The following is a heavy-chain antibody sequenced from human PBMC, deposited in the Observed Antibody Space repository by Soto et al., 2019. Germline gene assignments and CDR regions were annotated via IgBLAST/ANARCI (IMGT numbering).Heavy chain of an antibody. J-gene: IGHJ6*01. D-gene: IGHD1-1*01. Sequence: SQTLSLTCAISGDSVSCNCAAWKWIRQSPSRGLEWLGRTYYRSKWYNDYAVSVKRRITINPDTSKNQFSLQLNSVTPEDTAVYYCAREENGTYTFVYYYYYGMDVWGQGXSVKVYS. V-gene: IGHV6-1*01. CDR2: TYYRSKWYN. CDR3: AREENGTYTFVYYYYYGMDV. CDR1: GDSVSCNCAA.